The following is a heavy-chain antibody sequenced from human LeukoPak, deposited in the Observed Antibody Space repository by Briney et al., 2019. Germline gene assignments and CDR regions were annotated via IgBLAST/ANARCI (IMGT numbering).Heavy chain of an antibody. CDR3: ARGVLYSSGWYLRDPAEYFQH. CDR1: GYTFTSYG. V-gene: IGHV1-18*01. Sequence: ASVKVSCKASGYTFTSYGISWVRQAPGQGLEWVGWISAYNGNTNYAQKLQGRVTMTTDTSTSTAYMELRSLRSDDTAVYYCARGVLYSSGWYLRDPAEYFQHWGQGTLVTVSS. D-gene: IGHD6-19*01. CDR2: ISAYNGNT. J-gene: IGHJ1*01.